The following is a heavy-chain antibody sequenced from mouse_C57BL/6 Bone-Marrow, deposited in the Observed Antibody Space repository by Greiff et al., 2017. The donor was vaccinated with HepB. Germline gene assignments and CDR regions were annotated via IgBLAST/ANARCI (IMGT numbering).Heavy chain of an antibody. D-gene: IGHD2-1*01. V-gene: IGHV1-19*01. Sequence: VQLQQSGPVLVKPGASVKMSCKASGYTFTDYYMNWVKQSHGKSLEWIGVINPYNGGTSYNQKFKGKATLTVDKSSSTAYMELNSLTSEDSAVYYGAIRRIYYGNYVEYYFDYWGQGTTLTVSS. CDR3: AIRRIYYGNYVEYYFDY. J-gene: IGHJ2*01. CDR1: GYTFTDYY. CDR2: INPYNGGT.